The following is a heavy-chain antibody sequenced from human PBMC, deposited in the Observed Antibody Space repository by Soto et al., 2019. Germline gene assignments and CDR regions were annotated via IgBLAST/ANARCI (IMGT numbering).Heavy chain of an antibody. D-gene: IGHD3-3*01. CDR3: AHRATMTIFGLIIDNGVWFDP. J-gene: IGHJ5*02. V-gene: IGHV2-5*02. Sequence: QITLKESGPTLVKPTQTLTLTCTFSGFSLSTSGAAVGWIRQPPGRALEWLALIYWDGDRRYNPSLQIRLNIDKDTSRNQVALTLTSVDPADTATYYCAHRATMTIFGLIIDNGVWFDPWGQGTLVIVSS. CDR2: IYWDGDR. CDR1: GFSLSTSGAA.